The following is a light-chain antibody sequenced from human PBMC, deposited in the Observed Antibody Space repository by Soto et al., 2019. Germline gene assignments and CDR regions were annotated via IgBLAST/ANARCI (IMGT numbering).Light chain of an antibody. J-gene: IGLJ2*01. CDR2: SNN. V-gene: IGLV1-44*01. Sequence: QAVVTQPPSASGTPGQRVTISCSGSSSNIGSNSVSWYQQLPGAAPKLLIYSNNQRPSGLPDRFSGSKSGTAASLAISGLQSEDEADYYCAAWDDSLNGVVFGGGTKLTVL. CDR1: SSNIGSNS. CDR3: AAWDDSLNGVV.